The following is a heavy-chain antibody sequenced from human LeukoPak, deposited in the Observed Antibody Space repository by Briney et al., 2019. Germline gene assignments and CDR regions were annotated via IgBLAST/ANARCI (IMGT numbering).Heavy chain of an antibody. Sequence: PGGSLRLSCEASGFTFSSYDMHWVRQAPGKGLEWVAFIRYDGSNKYYADSVKGRFTISRDNSKNTLYLQMNSMRAEDTAVYYCARFYSGYSSYDYWGQGTLVTVSS. CDR2: IRYDGSNK. V-gene: IGHV3-30*02. CDR1: GFTFSSYD. J-gene: IGHJ4*02. D-gene: IGHD5-12*01. CDR3: ARFYSGYSSYDY.